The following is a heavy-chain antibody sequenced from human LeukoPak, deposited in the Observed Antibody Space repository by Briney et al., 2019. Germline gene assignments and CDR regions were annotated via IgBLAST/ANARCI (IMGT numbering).Heavy chain of an antibody. CDR1: VFPFSRYS. CDR3: TRDPSSSPTDAFDI. CDR2: ITSSGDTI. D-gene: IGHD6-6*01. Sequence: SGGSLRLSCTTSVFPFSRYSMNWVRQAPGKGLEWVSYITSSGDTIYYADSVKGRFTISRDNAKNSVYLQMNSLRAEDTAVYYCTRDPSSSPTDAFDIWGQGTMVTVSS. J-gene: IGHJ3*02. V-gene: IGHV3-48*01.